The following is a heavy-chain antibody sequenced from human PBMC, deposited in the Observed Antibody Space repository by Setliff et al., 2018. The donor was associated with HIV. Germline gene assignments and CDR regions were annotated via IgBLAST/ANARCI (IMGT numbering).Heavy chain of an antibody. J-gene: IGHJ4*02. CDR1: GYPFTSYG. CDR3: ARMQAYYNFWRSTYYFDY. V-gene: IGHV1-18*01. CDR2: ISPYNGDA. D-gene: IGHD3-3*01. Sequence: GASVKVSCKASGYPFTSYGICWVRQAPGQGLEWMGYISPYNGDAYYAEKFQGRVTMTTDTSTTAVSMELTNLRSDDTAVYFCARMQAYYNFWRSTYYFDYWGQGTPVTVSS.